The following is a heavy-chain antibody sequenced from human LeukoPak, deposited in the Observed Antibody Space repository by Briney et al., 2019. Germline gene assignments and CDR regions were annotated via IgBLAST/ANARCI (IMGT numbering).Heavy chain of an antibody. Sequence: ASVKVSSKASGGTFSSYAISWVRQAPGQGLEWMGGIIPIFGTANYAQKFQGRVTITTDESTSTAYMELSSLRSEDTAVYYCFGSCYSASHDYWGQGTLVTVSS. CDR1: GGTFSSYA. D-gene: IGHD3-3*01. CDR2: IIPIFGTA. J-gene: IGHJ4*02. V-gene: IGHV1-69*05. CDR3: FGSCYSASHDY.